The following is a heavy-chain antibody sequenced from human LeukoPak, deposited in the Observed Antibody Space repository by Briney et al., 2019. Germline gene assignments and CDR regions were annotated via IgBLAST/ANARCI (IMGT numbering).Heavy chain of an antibody. V-gene: IGHV4-31*03. J-gene: IGHJ4*02. D-gene: IGHD3-9*01. Sequence: SQTLSLTCTVSGGSISSGGYYWNWIRQHPGKGLEWIGYIHYSGSTYYNPSLKSRVTISIDTSKNQFPLKLTSVTAADTAVYYCARAHYDILTGYPLDYWGQGTLVTVSS. CDR1: GGSISSGGYY. CDR3: ARAHYDILTGYPLDY. CDR2: IHYSGST.